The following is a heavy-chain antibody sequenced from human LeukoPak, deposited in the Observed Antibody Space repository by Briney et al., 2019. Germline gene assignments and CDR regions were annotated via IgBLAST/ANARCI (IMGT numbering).Heavy chain of an antibody. CDR2: INHSGST. V-gene: IGHV4-34*01. CDR1: GGSFSGYY. CDR3: ARRIRGYSYGPDY. Sequence: SETLSLTCAVYGGSFSGYYWSWIRQPPGKGLEWIGEINHSGSTNYNPSLKSRVTISVDTSKNQFSLKLSSVTAADTAVYYCARRIRGYSYGPDYWGQGTLVTVSS. J-gene: IGHJ4*02. D-gene: IGHD5-18*01.